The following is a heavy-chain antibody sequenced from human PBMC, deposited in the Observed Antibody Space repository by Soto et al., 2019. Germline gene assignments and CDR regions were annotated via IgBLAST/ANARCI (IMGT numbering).Heavy chain of an antibody. J-gene: IGHJ1*01. D-gene: IGHD6-13*01. CDR3: AKGPGIAAAGPFQH. Sequence: QVQLVESGGGVVQPGRSLRLSCAASGFTFSSYGMHWVRQAPGKGLEWVAVISYDGSNKYYADSGKGRFTISRDNSKNTLYLQMNSLRAEDTAVYYCAKGPGIAAAGPFQHWGQGTLVTVSS. CDR2: ISYDGSNK. V-gene: IGHV3-30*18. CDR1: GFTFSSYG.